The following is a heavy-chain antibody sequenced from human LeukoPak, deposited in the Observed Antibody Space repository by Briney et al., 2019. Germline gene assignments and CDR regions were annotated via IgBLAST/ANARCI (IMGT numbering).Heavy chain of an antibody. V-gene: IGHV3-74*01. CDR3: ARDRYNQLLYYYYYYYMDV. J-gene: IGHJ6*03. CDR1: GIILSNFW. CDR2: INRDGSST. D-gene: IGHD2-2*01. Sequence: GGALRLSSAASGIILSNFWMHWVREAPGRGLVCGSRINRDGSSTSYADSVKGRFTISRDNSKNSLYLQMNSLRAEDTAVYYCARDRYNQLLYYYYYYYMDVWGKGTTVTVSS.